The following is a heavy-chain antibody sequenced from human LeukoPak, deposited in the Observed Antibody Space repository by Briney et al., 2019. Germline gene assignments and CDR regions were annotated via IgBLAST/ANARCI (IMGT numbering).Heavy chain of an antibody. Sequence: AGGSLRLSCAASGFTFSSYAMSWVRQAPGKGLEWVSAISGSGGSTYYADSVKGRFTISRDNSKNTLYLQMNSLRAEDTAVYYCAKATYYYDSSGYWRYFDPWGQGTLVTVSS. V-gene: IGHV3-23*01. J-gene: IGHJ5*02. CDR3: AKATYYYDSSGYWRYFDP. D-gene: IGHD3-22*01. CDR1: GFTFSSYA. CDR2: ISGSGGST.